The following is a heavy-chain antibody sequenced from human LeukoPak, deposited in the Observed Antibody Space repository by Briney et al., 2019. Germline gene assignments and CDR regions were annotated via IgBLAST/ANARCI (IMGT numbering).Heavy chain of an antibody. D-gene: IGHD6-19*01. Sequence: GGSLRLSCAASGFTFSSFWMHWVRQAPGKGLVRVSRINSDGSTTTYADSVKGRFTISRDNAKNTLYLQMNSLRAEDTAVYYCARDSSVAGAFDYWGQGTLVTVSS. CDR3: ARDSSVAGAFDY. CDR1: GFTFSSFW. CDR2: INSDGSTT. J-gene: IGHJ4*02. V-gene: IGHV3-74*01.